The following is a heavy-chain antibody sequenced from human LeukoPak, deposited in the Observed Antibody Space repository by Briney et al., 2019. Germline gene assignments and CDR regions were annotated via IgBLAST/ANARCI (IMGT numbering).Heavy chain of an antibody. CDR2: ISSSGSTI. CDR3: ARAWFYDSSGYEINY. D-gene: IGHD3-22*01. J-gene: IGHJ4*02. V-gene: IGHV3-11*04. CDR1: GFTFSDYY. Sequence: GGSLRLSCAASGFTFSDYYMSWLRQAPGKGLEWVSYISSSGSTIYYADSVKGRFTISRDNAKNSLYMQKSSLRAEETAVYYSARAWFYDSSGYEINYWGQGTLVTVSS.